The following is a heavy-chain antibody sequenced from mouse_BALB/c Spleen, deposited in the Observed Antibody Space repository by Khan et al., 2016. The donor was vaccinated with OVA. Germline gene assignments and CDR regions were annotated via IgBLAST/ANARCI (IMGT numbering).Heavy chain of an antibody. J-gene: IGHJ2*01. V-gene: IGHV1-4*01. D-gene: IGHD3-1*01. CDR3: ARKSTRASY. CDR2: INPSSGYT. CDR1: GYTFTSYT. Sequence: QVQLQQSGAELVKPGASVKMSCKASGYTFTSYTMHWVKQGPGQGLEWIGYINPSSGYTKYNQKFKDKATLTADKSSSTAYMQLSSLTSEDSAGYYCARKSTRASYWGQGTTLTVSS.